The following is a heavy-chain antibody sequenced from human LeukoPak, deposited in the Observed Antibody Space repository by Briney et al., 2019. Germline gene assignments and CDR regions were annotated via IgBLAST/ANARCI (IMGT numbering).Heavy chain of an antibody. CDR3: ARDRGRGYSYGYYFDY. CDR1: GYTFTSYY. CDR2: INPSGGST. J-gene: IGHJ4*02. V-gene: IGHV1-46*01. Sequence: QPGGSVKVSCKASGYTFTSYYMHWVRQAPGQGLEWMGIINPSGGSTSYAQRFQGRVTMTRDTSTSTVYMELTSLRSEDTAVYYCARDRGRGYSYGYYFDYWGQGTLVTVSS. D-gene: IGHD5-18*01.